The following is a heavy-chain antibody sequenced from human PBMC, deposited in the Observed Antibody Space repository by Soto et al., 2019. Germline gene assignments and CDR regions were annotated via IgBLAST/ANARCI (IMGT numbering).Heavy chain of an antibody. D-gene: IGHD3-3*01. Sequence: SETLSLTCAVYGGSFSGYYWSWIRQPPGKGLEWIGEINHSGTTNYNPSLKSRVTISADTSKNQFSLKVSSVTAADTAVYYCARGGNYDFWSGRNYYYYYMDVWGKGITVTVS. V-gene: IGHV4-34*01. CDR2: INHSGTT. J-gene: IGHJ6*03. CDR3: ARGGNYDFWSGRNYYYYYMDV. CDR1: GGSFSGYY.